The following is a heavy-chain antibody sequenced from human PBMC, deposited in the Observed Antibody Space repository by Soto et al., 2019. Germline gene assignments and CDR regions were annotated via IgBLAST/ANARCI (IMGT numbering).Heavy chain of an antibody. CDR2: INPNSGGT. D-gene: IGHD5-18*01. J-gene: IGHJ6*02. Sequence: GASVKVSCKASGYTFTGYYMHWVRQAPGQGLEWMGWINPNSGGTNYAQKFQGWVTMTRDTSISTAYMELSRLRSDDTAVYYCARDRAADTAMVYGMDVWGQGTTVTVSS. V-gene: IGHV1-2*04. CDR1: GYTFTGYY. CDR3: ARDRAADTAMVYGMDV.